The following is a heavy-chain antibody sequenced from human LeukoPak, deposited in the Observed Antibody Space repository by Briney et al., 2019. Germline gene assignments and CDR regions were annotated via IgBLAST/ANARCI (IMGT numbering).Heavy chain of an antibody. CDR2: IIPIFGTA. Sequence: ASVKVSCKASGGTFSSYAISWVRQAPGQGLEWMGGIIPIFGTANYAQKFQGRVTITADKSTSTAYMERSSLRSEDTAVYYCARDAIYGVVIRNWFDPWGQGTLVTVSS. CDR1: GGTFSSYA. J-gene: IGHJ5*02. V-gene: IGHV1-69*06. D-gene: IGHD3-3*01. CDR3: ARDAIYGVVIRNWFDP.